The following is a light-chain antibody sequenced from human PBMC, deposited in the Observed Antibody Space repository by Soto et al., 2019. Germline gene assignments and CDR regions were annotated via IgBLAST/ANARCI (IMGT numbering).Light chain of an antibody. CDR3: QXXNSYWGT. CDR1: QSISSW. CDR2: DAS. V-gene: IGKV1-5*01. J-gene: IGKJ1*01. Sequence: DIQMTQSPSTLSASVGDRVTITCRASQSISSWLAWYQQKPGKAPKLLIYDASSLESGVPSRFSGSGSGTEFTLTISSLQPDDFATYYXQXXNSYWGTFXQGTKVEIK.